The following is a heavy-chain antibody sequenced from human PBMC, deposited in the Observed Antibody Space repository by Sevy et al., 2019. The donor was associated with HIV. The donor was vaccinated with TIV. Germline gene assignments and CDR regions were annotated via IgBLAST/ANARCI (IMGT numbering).Heavy chain of an antibody. CDR3: ARDLGGYGGNSIDY. D-gene: IGHD2-21*02. Sequence: ASVKVSCKASSYTFTSYGISWVRQPPGQGLEWMGWISAYNGNTNYAQKLQGRVTMTTDTSTSTAYMELRSLRSDDTAVYYCARDLGGYGGNSIDYWGQGTLVTVSS. J-gene: IGHJ4*02. V-gene: IGHV1-18*01. CDR2: ISAYNGNT. CDR1: SYTFTSYG.